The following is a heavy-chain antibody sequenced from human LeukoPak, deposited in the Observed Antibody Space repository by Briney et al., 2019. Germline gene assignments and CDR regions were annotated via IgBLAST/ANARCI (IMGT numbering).Heavy chain of an antibody. CDR1: GFTFSSYW. CDR3: ARVAITMIARGGAFDI. CDR2: IKQDGSEK. J-gene: IGHJ3*02. Sequence: SGGSLRLSCAASGFTFSSYWMSWVRQAPGKGLEWVANIKQDGSEKYYVDSVKGRFTISRDNAKNSLYLQMNSLRAEDTAVYYCARVAITMIARGGAFDIWGQGTMVTVSS. D-gene: IGHD3-22*01. V-gene: IGHV3-7*01.